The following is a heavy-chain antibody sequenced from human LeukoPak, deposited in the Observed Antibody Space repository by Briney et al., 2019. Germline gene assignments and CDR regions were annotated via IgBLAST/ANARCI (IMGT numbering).Heavy chain of an antibody. Sequence: SETLSLTCTVSGGSISSYYWSWIRQPPGKGLEWIGYIYYSGSTYYNPSLKSRVTISVDTSKNQFSLKLSSVTAADTAVYYCAREGYYYDSSGTLSLDAFDIWGQGTMVTVSS. CDR2: IYYSGST. V-gene: IGHV4-59*12. CDR1: GGSISSYY. CDR3: AREGYYYDSSGTLSLDAFDI. J-gene: IGHJ3*02. D-gene: IGHD3-22*01.